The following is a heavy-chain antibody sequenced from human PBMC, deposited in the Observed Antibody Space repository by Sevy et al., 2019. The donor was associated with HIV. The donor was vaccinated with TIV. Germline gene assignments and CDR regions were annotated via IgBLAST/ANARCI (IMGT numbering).Heavy chain of an antibody. CDR1: GFTFSSYG. V-gene: IGHV3-33*01. J-gene: IGHJ6*02. CDR3: ARVGGVGYYYDSTGYSYGMDV. Sequence: GGSLRLSCAASGFTFSSYGMHWVRQAPGKGLEWVAVIWYDGSNKYYADSVKGRFTISRDNSKNTLYLQMNSLRAEDTAVYYCARVGGVGYYYDSTGYSYGMDVWGQGTTVTVSS. D-gene: IGHD3-22*01. CDR2: IWYDGSNK.